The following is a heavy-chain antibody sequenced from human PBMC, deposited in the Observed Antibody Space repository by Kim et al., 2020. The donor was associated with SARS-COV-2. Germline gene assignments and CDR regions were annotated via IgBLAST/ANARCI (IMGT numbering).Heavy chain of an antibody. D-gene: IGHD4-17*01. V-gene: IGHV3-48*03. CDR3: ARDPHSGYGS. CDR2: TI. Sequence: TIYYADSVKGRFPISRDNAENSLYLQLDSLRVEDTAVYYCARDPHSGYGSWGQGILVIVSS. J-gene: IGHJ5*02.